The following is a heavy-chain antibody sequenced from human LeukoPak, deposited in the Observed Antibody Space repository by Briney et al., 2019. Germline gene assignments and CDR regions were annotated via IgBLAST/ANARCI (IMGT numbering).Heavy chain of an antibody. D-gene: IGHD5-12*01. CDR3: ARDQGYSGYDQGYFDY. V-gene: IGHV1-46*01. CDR1: GYTFTSYY. J-gene: IGHJ4*02. CDR2: INPSGGST. Sequence: ASVKVSCKASGYTFTSYYMHWVRQAPGQGLEWMGIINPSGGSTSYAQKFQGRVTMTKDTSTSTVYMELSSLRSEDTAVYYCARDQGYSGYDQGYFDYWGQGTLVTVSS.